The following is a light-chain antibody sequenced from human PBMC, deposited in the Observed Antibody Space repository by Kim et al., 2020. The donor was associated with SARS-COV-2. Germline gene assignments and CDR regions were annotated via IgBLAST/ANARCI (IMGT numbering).Light chain of an antibody. Sequence: EIVLTQSPATLSLSPGERATLSCRASQSVSTYLAWYQQKPGQAPRLLIYDASNRATGIPARFSGSGSGTDFTLTISSLEPEDFAVYYCHRRSNWPPVLTFGGGTKVEI. CDR1: QSVSTY. CDR2: DAS. J-gene: IGKJ4*01. V-gene: IGKV3-11*01. CDR3: HRRSNWPPVLT.